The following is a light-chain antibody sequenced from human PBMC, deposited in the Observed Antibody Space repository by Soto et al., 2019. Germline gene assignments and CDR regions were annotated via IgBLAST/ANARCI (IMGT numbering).Light chain of an antibody. CDR3: SSYAGSSNV. CDR2: EAN. V-gene: IGLV2-8*01. CDR1: SSDVGGYNY. J-gene: IGLJ1*01. Sequence: QSVLTQPPSASGSPGQSVAISCTVTSSDVGGYNYVSWYQQHPGKAPKLMIYEANKRPSGVPDRFSGSKSGNTASLTVSGLQAEDEADYYCSSYAGSSNVFGTGTKVTLL.